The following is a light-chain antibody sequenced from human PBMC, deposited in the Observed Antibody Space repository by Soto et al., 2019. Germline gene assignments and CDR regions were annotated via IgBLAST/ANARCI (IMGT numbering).Light chain of an antibody. J-gene: IGKJ3*01. Sequence: EIVLTQSPATLSLSPGERATLSCRASRNIRNNVAWYQHKSGESPRLLISDASNRATGVPVRFSGSGSGTDFTLTISSLEPEDFAVYYCQQRDTWPPFTFGPGTKVEIK. CDR3: QQRDTWPPFT. CDR2: DAS. CDR1: RNIRNN. V-gene: IGKV3-11*01.